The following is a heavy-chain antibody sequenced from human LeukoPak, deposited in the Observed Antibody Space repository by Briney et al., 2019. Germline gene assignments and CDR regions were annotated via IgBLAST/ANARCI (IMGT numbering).Heavy chain of an antibody. J-gene: IGHJ4*02. CDR3: ARQDFGATRDY. CDR1: SGSINSYH. D-gene: IGHD4/OR15-4a*01. V-gene: IGHV4-59*01. Sequence: PSETLSLTCRVTSGSINSYHWSWIRQPPGKGLEWIGYIHYTGSTNYNPSLKSRVTISLDTSKSQFSLKVNSVTAADTSVYYCARQDFGATRDYWGQGTLVTVSS. CDR2: IHYTGST.